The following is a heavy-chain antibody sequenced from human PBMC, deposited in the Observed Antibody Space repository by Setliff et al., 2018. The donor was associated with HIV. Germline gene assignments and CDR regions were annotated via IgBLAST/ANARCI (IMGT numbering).Heavy chain of an antibody. V-gene: IGHV4-39*07. CDR3: ARASTGYSSIWYRNGLTYYNYMDV. J-gene: IGHJ6*03. CDR1: GGSISSSSYY. CDR2: IYNSGTT. Sequence: SETLSLTCTVSGGSISSSSYYWGWIRQPPGKGLEWIGSIYNSGTTYFNPSLKNRVTMSVDTSKNQFSLRLSSVTAADTAVFYCARASTGYSSIWYRNGLTYYNYMDVWGRGTKVTVSS. D-gene: IGHD6-13*01.